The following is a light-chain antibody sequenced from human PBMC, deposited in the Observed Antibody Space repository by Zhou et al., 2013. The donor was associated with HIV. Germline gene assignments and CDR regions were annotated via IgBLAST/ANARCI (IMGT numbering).Light chain of an antibody. Sequence: DVVMTQTPLSSLVTLGQPASISCRSSESLVHHNGNTYLSWLHQRPGQPPRLLIYKISNRVSGVPDRFTGSGAGTDFTLKISRVEAEDVGVYYCMQATQYPRTFGQGTKVE. V-gene: IGKV2-24*01. CDR1: ESLVHHNGNTY. CDR2: KIS. CDR3: MQATQYPRT. J-gene: IGKJ1*01.